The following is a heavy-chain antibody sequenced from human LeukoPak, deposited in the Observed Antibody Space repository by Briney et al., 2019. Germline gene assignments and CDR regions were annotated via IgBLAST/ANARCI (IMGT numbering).Heavy chain of an antibody. CDR2: IYYSGNT. Sequence: SETLSLTRTVSGVSISSSNSYWGWIRQPPGKGLEWIGSIYYSGNTYYNASLKSQVSISIDTSKNQFSLKLSSVTAADTAVYYCARGLVRFLEWGQGTLVTVSS. D-gene: IGHD3-3*01. CDR3: ARGLVRFLE. V-gene: IGHV4-39*01. J-gene: IGHJ4*02. CDR1: GVSISSSNSY.